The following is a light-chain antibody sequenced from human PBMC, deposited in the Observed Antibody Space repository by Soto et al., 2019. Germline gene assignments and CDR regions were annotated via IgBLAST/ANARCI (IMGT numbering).Light chain of an antibody. CDR2: EGS. CDR1: SSDVGSYNL. Sequence: QSALTQPASVSGSPGQSITISCIGTSSDVGSYNLVSWYQQYPGKAPKLMIYEGSKRLSGVSNRFSGSKSGNTASLTISGLQAEDEADYYCCAYTSSATLVFGGGTKLTVL. CDR3: CAYTSSATLV. V-gene: IGLV2-23*01. J-gene: IGLJ3*02.